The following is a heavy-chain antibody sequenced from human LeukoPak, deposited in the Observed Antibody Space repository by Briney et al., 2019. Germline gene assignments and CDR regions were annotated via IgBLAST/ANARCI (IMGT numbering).Heavy chain of an antibody. V-gene: IGHV3-30*18. Sequence: GGSLRLSCAASGFTFSSYGMHWVRQAPGKGLEWVAVISYDGSNKYYADSVKGRFTISRDNSKNTLYLQMNSLRAEDTAVYYCAKPEYGYSSSWIDYWGQGTLVTVSS. CDR1: GFTFSSYG. D-gene: IGHD6-13*01. CDR2: ISYDGSNK. CDR3: AKPEYGYSSSWIDY. J-gene: IGHJ4*02.